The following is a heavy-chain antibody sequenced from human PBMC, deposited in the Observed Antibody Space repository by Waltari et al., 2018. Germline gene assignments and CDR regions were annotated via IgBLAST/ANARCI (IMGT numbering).Heavy chain of an antibody. CDR3: ARDGEYSYGYVDY. V-gene: IGHV3-7*01. CDR1: GFTFSSYW. D-gene: IGHD5-18*01. Sequence: EVQLVESGGGLVQPGGSLRLSCAASGFTFSSYWMSWVRQAPGKGLEWVANIKQDGSEKYYVDSVKGRFTSSRDNAKNSLYLQMNSLRAEDTAVYYCARDGEYSYGYVDYWGQGTLVTVSS. CDR2: IKQDGSEK. J-gene: IGHJ4*02.